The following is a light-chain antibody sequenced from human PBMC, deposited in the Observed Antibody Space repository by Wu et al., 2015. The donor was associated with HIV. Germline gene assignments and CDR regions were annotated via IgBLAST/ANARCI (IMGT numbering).Light chain of an antibody. CDR3: QQYYSSRLT. CDR2: DAS. Sequence: EIVLTQSPATLSLSPGERATLSCGASQSINSSYLAWYQQKPGLAPRLLIYDASIRATGIPDRFSGRGSGTDFTLSISRLEPEDFAVYYCQQYYSSRLTFGGGTKVEIK. V-gene: IGKV3D-20*01. J-gene: IGKJ4*01. CDR1: QSINSSY.